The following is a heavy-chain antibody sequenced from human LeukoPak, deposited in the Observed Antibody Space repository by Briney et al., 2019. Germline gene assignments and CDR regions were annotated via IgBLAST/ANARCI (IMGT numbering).Heavy chain of an antibody. CDR1: GDSFSNYY. V-gene: IGHV4-59*08. CDR2: VYYSGST. Sequence: PSETLSLTCSVSGDSFSNYYWTWIRQPPGKGLEWIGYVYYSGSTNYNPSLKTRLHLSVDTSKNRFSLKLSSVAAADTAVYYCASSPRLTTSWFLFDSWGHGTLVTVSS. D-gene: IGHD2-2*01. J-gene: IGHJ5*01. CDR3: ASSPRLTTSWFLFDS.